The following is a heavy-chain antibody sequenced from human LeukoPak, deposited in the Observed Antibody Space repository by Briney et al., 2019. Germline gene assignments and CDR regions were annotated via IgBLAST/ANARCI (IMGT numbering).Heavy chain of an antibody. D-gene: IGHD3-3*01. Sequence: GGSLRLSCSASGFTFSRYPMHWVRQAPGKGLEYVSAISGNGGSTYYADSVKGRFTISRDNSKNTLYLQMSSLRTEDTAIYYCVKAQYDFWSGLDYWGQGTLVTVSS. CDR2: ISGNGGST. CDR3: VKAQYDFWSGLDY. V-gene: IGHV3-64D*09. J-gene: IGHJ4*02. CDR1: GFTFSRYP.